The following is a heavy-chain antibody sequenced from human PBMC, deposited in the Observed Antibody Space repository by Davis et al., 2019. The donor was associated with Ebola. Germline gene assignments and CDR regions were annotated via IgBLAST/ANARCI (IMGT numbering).Heavy chain of an antibody. D-gene: IGHD3-3*01. CDR3: ARGTRTIFGVVVSPNWFDP. J-gene: IGHJ5*02. V-gene: IGHV4-4*02. CDR2: IYHSGST. CDR1: GGSISSSNW. Sequence: MPSETLSLTCAVSGGSISSSNWWSWVRQPPGKGLEWIGEIYHSGSTNYNPSLKSRVTISLDTSKNQFSLKLSSVTAADTAVYYCARGTRTIFGVVVSPNWFDPWGQGTLVTVSS.